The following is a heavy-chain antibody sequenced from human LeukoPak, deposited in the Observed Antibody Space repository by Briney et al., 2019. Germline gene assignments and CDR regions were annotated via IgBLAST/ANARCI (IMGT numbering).Heavy chain of an antibody. CDR1: GFTFSNSG. D-gene: IGHD2-21*02. CDR2: MSYNGRKT. J-gene: IGHJ4*02. Sequence: GGSLRLSCAAPGFTFSNSGIHWVRQAPGKGLEWVAVMSYNGRKTYYAESVKGRFTISRDNSRNTVYLQIDRLRGEDTAVYYCAKEFCGGDCSSDYFDSWGQGTLVTVSS. V-gene: IGHV3-30*18. CDR3: AKEFCGGDCSSDYFDS.